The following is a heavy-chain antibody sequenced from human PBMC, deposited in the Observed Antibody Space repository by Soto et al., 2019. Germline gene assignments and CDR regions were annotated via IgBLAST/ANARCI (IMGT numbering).Heavy chain of an antibody. CDR2: ISYDGREK. V-gene: IGHV3-30*18. J-gene: IGHJ4*02. D-gene: IGHD1-26*01. Sequence: GGSMRLSCAASGFTFSSYDMHWARQAPGKGLEWVAVISYDGREKYYADSVKGRFAISRDNSKNTLYLQMNSLRDEDTAVYYCAKTGTGWETFEYWGQGTLVTVSS. CDR3: AKTGTGWETFEY. CDR1: GFTFSSYD.